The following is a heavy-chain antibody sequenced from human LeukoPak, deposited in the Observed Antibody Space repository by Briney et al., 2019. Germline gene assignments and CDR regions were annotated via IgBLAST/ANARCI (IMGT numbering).Heavy chain of an antibody. V-gene: IGHV4-4*07. Sequence: SGTLSLTCTVSGGSISLSFWSWLRQPAGKGLEWVGRLYPSGRTENNPSLKSRVSISLDAPKSQFSLRLTSVTAADTAVYFCARDASSGWYYFYSWDQGTRVTVSS. CDR3: ARDASSGWYYFYS. CDR2: LYPSGRT. J-gene: IGHJ4*02. CDR1: GGSISLSF. D-gene: IGHD6-19*01.